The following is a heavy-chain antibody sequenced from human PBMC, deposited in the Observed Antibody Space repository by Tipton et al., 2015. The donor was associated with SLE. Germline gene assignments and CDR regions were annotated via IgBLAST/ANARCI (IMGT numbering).Heavy chain of an antibody. V-gene: IGHV3-49*04. CDR3: TRDYR. D-gene: IGHD3-16*02. Sequence: SLRLSWTTSGFIFSDFAMSWVSQASGEGLEWVAFIRTKAYGGTAEYAAAVKGRFTISRDCSKSVVYLEMNSLKPEDTAVYFCTRDYRWGQRTLVTDSS. CDR1: GFIFSDFA. CDR2: IRTKAYGGTA. J-gene: IGHJ4*02.